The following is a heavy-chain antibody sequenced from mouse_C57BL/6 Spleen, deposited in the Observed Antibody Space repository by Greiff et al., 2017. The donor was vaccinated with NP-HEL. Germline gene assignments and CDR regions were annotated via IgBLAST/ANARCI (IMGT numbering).Heavy chain of an antibody. CDR2: IRSKSNNYAT. V-gene: IGHV10-1*01. CDR1: GFSFNTYA. D-gene: IGHD2-4*01. Sequence: EVHLVESGGGLVQPIGSLKLSCAASGFSFNTYAMNWVRQAPGKGLEWVARIRSKSNNYATYYADSVKDRFTISRDDSESMLYLLMNNLKTEDTAMYYCVRHYDYDEDYAMDYWGQGTSVTVSS. CDR3: VRHYDYDEDYAMDY. J-gene: IGHJ4*01.